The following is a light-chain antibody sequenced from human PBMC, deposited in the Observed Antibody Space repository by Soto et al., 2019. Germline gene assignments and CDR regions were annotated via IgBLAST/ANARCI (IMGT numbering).Light chain of an antibody. CDR2: EVN. CDR3: SSYTNNPWV. Sequence: QSALTQPASVSGSPGQSITISCTGTSSDVGGHNYVSWYQQHPGKAPKLMIYEVNNRPSGVSNRFCGSKSCNTASLTISGRQDEDEADYYCSSYTNNPWVFGGGTKLTVL. V-gene: IGLV2-14*01. J-gene: IGLJ3*02. CDR1: SSDVGGHNY.